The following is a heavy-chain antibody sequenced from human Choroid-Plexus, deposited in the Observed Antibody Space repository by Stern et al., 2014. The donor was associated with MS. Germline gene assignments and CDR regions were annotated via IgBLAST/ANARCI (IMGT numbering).Heavy chain of an antibody. CDR1: GFTFGGCA. Sequence: QVQLVQSGGGVVQPGRPLRVSCVASGFTFGGCAMHWVRQAPGKGLEWVAGVSYDGSNKYYADSVKGRFTSARDNSQNTLYMQMSSLRPEDTDVYYCAKDRQYWTYFVDHWGQGSLVTVSS. V-gene: IGHV3-30*18. J-gene: IGHJ5*02. D-gene: IGHD2-8*02. CDR3: AKDRQYWTYFVDH. CDR2: VSYDGSNK.